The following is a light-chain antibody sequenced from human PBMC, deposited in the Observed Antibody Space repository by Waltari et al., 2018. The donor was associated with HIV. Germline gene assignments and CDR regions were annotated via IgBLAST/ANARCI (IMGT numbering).Light chain of an antibody. CDR2: DVT. J-gene: IGLJ1*01. V-gene: IGLV2-14*03. CDR3: TAYKYSTRSYV. CDR1: NNDVSDYNH. Sequence: QSALTQPSSASGSPGQPITIPCIGSNNDVSDYNHVARYQQHPDKAPKLLIYDVTNRPPGVSNRFSCSKSGNTASLAISGLQAEDEADYFCTAYKYSTRSYVFGTGTKVTVL.